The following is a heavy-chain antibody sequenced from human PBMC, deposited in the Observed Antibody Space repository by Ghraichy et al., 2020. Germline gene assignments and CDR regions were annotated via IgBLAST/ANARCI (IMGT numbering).Heavy chain of an antibody. CDR2: INPSGGST. J-gene: IGHJ6*02. Sequence: ASVKVSCKASGYTFTSYYMHWVRQAPGQGLEWMGIINPSGGSTSYAQKFQGRVTMTRDTSTSTVYMELSSLRSEDTAVYYCARVGSLGNWNYVPLDYGMDVWGQGTTVTVSS. V-gene: IGHV1-46*01. D-gene: IGHD1-7*01. CDR3: ARVGSLGNWNYVPLDYGMDV. CDR1: GYTFTSYY.